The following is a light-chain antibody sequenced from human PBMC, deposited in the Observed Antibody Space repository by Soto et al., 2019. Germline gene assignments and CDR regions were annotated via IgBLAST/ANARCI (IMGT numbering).Light chain of an antibody. Sequence: QAVVTQPPSVSGAPGQRVTISCTGSSSNIGAGYDVHWYQQLPGTAPKLLIYGSSNRPSGVPDRFSGSKSGTSASLAIIGLQAEDEADYYCQSYDSSLSAYVFGTGTKVTVL. J-gene: IGLJ1*01. CDR1: SSNIGAGYD. CDR2: GSS. CDR3: QSYDSSLSAYV. V-gene: IGLV1-40*01.